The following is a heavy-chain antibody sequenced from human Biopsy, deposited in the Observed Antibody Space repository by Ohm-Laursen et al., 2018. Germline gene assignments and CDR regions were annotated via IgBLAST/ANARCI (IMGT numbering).Heavy chain of an antibody. CDR2: IIPTFDTP. J-gene: IGHJ5*02. CDR3: AGGAAKGYPYDH. Sequence: SVKVSCKPSGGTFNSYVITWVRQAPGQGLEWMGRIIPTFDTPTYAPDLQGRVTFTADKSTGTATLDLRSLTSEDTAVYYCAGGAAKGYPYDHWGQGTLVTVSS. V-gene: IGHV1-69*06. D-gene: IGHD6-13*01. CDR1: GGTFNSYV.